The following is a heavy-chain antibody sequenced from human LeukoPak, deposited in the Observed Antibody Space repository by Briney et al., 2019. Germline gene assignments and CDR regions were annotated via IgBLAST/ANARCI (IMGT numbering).Heavy chain of an antibody. V-gene: IGHV4-39*07. CDR1: GGSISSFSYY. D-gene: IGHD2-2*01. CDR3: ARVVVVPAAARTGWFDP. Sequence: PSETLSLTCTVSGGSISSFSYYWDWIRQPPGKGLEWIGSIYYSGSTYYNPSLKSRVTVSVETSKNQFSLKLSSVTAADTAVYYCARVVVVPAAARTGWFDPWGQGTLVTVSS. CDR2: IYYSGST. J-gene: IGHJ5*02.